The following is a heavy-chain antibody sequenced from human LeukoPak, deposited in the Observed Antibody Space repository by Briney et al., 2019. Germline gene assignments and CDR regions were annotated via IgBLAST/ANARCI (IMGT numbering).Heavy chain of an antibody. V-gene: IGHV4-59*01. Sequence: SETLSLTCAVYGGSFSGYYWSWIRQPPGKGLEWIGYIYYTGSTKYNPSLKSRGIISVDTYKNQFSLKLTSVTAADTAVYYCARGPTQNAYGSGSRWAFDIWGQGTMVTVSS. CDR2: IYYTGST. J-gene: IGHJ3*02. D-gene: IGHD3-10*01. CDR3: ARGPTQNAYGSGSRWAFDI. CDR1: GGSFSGYY.